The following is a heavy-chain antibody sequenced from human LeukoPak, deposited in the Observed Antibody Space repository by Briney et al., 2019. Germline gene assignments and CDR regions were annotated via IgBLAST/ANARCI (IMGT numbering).Heavy chain of an antibody. J-gene: IGHJ4*02. V-gene: IGHV1-69*05. CDR3: ARGYCSSTSCYPFDY. CDR1: EGTFSSYA. Sequence: GSSVKVSCKASEGTFSSYAISWVRQAPGQGLEWMGGIIPIFGTANYAQKFQGRVTITTDESTSTAYMELSSLRSEDTAVYYCARGYCSSTSCYPFDYWGQGTLVTVSS. D-gene: IGHD2-2*01. CDR2: IIPIFGTA.